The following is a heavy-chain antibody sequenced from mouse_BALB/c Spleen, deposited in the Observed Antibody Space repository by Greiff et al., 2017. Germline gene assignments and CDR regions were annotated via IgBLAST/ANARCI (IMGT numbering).Heavy chain of an antibody. V-gene: IGHV5-6-5*01. J-gene: IGHJ4*01. Sequence: EVKLMESGGGLVKPGGSLKLSCAASGFTFSSYAMSWVRQTPGKRLEWVASISSGGSTYYPDSVKGRVTISRDNARNILYLQMSSLRSEDTAMYYCARGGKGDYAMDYWGQGTSVTVSS. CDR3: ARGGKGDYAMDY. CDR1: GFTFSSYA. CDR2: ISSGGST.